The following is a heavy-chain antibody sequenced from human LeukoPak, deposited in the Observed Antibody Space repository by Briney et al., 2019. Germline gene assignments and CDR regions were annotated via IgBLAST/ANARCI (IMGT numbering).Heavy chain of an antibody. CDR2: ISYDGSNK. CDR3: ARDIQSPGWPPYYYYGMDV. Sequence: GRYLRLSCAASGFTFSSYAMHWVRQAPGKGLEWVAVISYDGSNKYYADSVKGRFTISRDNSKNTLYLQMNSLRAEDTAVYYCARDIQSPGWPPYYYYGMDVWGKGTTVTVSS. V-gene: IGHV3-30*04. D-gene: IGHD6-19*01. CDR1: GFTFSSYA. J-gene: IGHJ6*04.